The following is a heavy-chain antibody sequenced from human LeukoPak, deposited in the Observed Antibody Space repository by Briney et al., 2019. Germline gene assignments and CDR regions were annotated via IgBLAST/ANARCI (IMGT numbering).Heavy chain of an antibody. Sequence: GASVKVSCKASGYTFTSYAIHWVRQAPGQRLEWIGWVNAGNGNTKYSQNFQGRVTITRDTSATTAYLDLSTLTSADTAVYYCARNFGSGSYGMAWGRRFDPWGQGSLVTVST. CDR1: GYTFTSYA. CDR2: VNAGNGNT. V-gene: IGHV1-3*01. D-gene: IGHD3-10*01. CDR3: ARNFGSGSYGMAWGRRFDP. J-gene: IGHJ5*02.